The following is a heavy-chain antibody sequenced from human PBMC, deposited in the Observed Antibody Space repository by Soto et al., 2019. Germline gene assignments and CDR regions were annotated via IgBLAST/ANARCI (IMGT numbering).Heavy chain of an antibody. Sequence: SETLSLTCTVSGASISSSNWWNWVRQPPGKGPEWIGEIYHSGSTNYNPALQSRVTIGIDKSKNQFSLRLTSVTAADTAMYYCATLDYEPNFVTPVGGFHPWGQGTLVTVSS. CDR2: IYHSGST. V-gene: IGHV4-4*02. D-gene: IGHD3-16*01. CDR1: GASISSSNW. CDR3: ATLDYEPNFVTPVGGFHP. J-gene: IGHJ5*02.